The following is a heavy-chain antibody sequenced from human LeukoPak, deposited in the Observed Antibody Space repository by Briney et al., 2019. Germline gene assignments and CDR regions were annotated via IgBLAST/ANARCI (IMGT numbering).Heavy chain of an antibody. CDR1: GGSISSSSYY. CDR2: IYYSGST. Sequence: PSETLSLTCTVSGGSISSSSYYWGWIRQPPGKGLEWIGSIYYSGSTYYNPSLKSRVTISVDTSKNQFSLKLSSVTAADTAVYYCARHSFQGGYYYVFDYWGQGTLVTVSS. J-gene: IGHJ4*02. CDR3: ARHSFQGGYYYVFDY. D-gene: IGHD3-22*01. V-gene: IGHV4-39*01.